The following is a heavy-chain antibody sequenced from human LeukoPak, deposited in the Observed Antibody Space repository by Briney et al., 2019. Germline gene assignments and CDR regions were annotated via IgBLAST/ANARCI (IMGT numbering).Heavy chain of an antibody. D-gene: IGHD6-6*01. CDR3: VRVPSSGAFDI. V-gene: IGHV1-2*06. CDR2: IDPDSGGT. J-gene: IGHJ3*02. CDR1: GYIFTDYY. Sequence: GSSVKVSCKASGYIFTDYYIHWLRQAPGQSFEWMGRIDPDSGGTRSAHKFQGRVTVTRDTSISTVYMELRWLMSDDAAVYYCVRVPSSGAFDIWGQGTMVTVSS.